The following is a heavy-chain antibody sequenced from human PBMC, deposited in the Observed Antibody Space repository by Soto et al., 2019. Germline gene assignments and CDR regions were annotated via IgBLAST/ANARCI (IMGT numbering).Heavy chain of an antibody. V-gene: IGHV4-39*01. J-gene: IGHJ6*03. D-gene: IGHD2-2*01. CDR1: GGSISSSSYY. CDR3: ARRHGYRSSTSCYFYMDV. Sequence: SETLSLTCTVSGGSISSSSYYWGWIRQPPGKGLEWIGSIYYSGSTYYNPSLKSRVTISVDTSKNQFSLKLSSVTAADTAVYYCARRHGYRSSTSCYFYMDVWGKGTTVTVSS. CDR2: IYYSGST.